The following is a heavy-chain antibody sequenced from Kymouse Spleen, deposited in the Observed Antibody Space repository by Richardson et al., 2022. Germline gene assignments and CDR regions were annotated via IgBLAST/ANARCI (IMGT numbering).Heavy chain of an antibody. CDR1: GFTFSSYG. CDR2: IWYDGSNK. J-gene: IGHJ4*02. Sequence: QVQLVESGGGVVQPGRSLRLSCAASGFTFSSYGMHWVRQAPGKGLEWVAVIWYDGSNKYYADSVKGRFTISRDNSKNTLYLQMNSLRAEDTAVYYCARGGAYYYDSSGYSLFDYWGQGTLVTVSS. CDR3: ARGGAYYYDSSGYSLFDY. V-gene: IGHV3-33*01. D-gene: IGHD3-22*01.